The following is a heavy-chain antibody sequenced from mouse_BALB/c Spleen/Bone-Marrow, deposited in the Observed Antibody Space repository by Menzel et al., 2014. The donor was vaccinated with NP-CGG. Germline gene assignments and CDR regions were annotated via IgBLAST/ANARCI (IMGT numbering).Heavy chain of an antibody. V-gene: IGHV14-3*02. CDR1: GFNIKDTF. CDR3: TRNYVSHYFDY. J-gene: IGHJ2*01. D-gene: IGHD1-1*01. Sequence: VQLQQSGAELVKPGASVKLSCAASGFNIKDTFIRWVKQRPAQGLEWIGSIDPANDNSKFDPKFQGKATLTADTSSNTAYLQLSSLTSVDTAVYFCTRNYVSHYFDYWGQGTTLTVSS. CDR2: IDPANDNS.